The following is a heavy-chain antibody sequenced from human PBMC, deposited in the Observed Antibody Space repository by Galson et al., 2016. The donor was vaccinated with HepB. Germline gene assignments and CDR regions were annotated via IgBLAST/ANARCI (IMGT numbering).Heavy chain of an antibody. D-gene: IGHD2-21*01. CDR2: IITVFGPP. V-gene: IGHV1-69*13. CDR1: GGTVSTYA. J-gene: IGHJ6*02. CDR3: MLGSCSPRCYSHSPYYYYYGMDV. Sequence: SVKVSCKASGGTVSTYAISWARQAPGQGLEWMGGIITVFGPPNYARKFEGRVTITADESTSTVYMEWNSLRFEDTAVYYCMLGSCSPRCYSHSPYYYYYGMDVWGQGTTVTVSS.